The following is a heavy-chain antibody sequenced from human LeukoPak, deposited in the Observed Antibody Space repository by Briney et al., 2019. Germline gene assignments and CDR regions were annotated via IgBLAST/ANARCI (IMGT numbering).Heavy chain of an antibody. CDR3: ARVPRAADPMEA. Sequence: GGSLRLSCAASGFTVSSNYMSWVRQAPGKGLEWVSVIYSGGSTYYADSVKGRFTISRDNSKNTLYLQMNSLRAEDTAVYYCARVPRAADPMEAWGQGTLVTVSS. CDR2: IYSGGST. V-gene: IGHV3-53*01. D-gene: IGHD2-15*01. CDR1: GFTVSSNY. J-gene: IGHJ5*02.